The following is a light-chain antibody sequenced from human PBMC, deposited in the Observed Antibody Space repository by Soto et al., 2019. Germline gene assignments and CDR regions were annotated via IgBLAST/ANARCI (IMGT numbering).Light chain of an antibody. CDR3: QQSLTTPLT. J-gene: IGKJ4*01. CDR1: QSISIY. V-gene: IGKV1-39*01. Sequence: DIRMTQSPSSLSASVGDRVTITCRASQSISIYLNWYQQKPGKAPKLLIYAASSLQSGVPSRFGGSGSGTDFTLTISSLQREDLATYYCQQSLTTPLTFGGGTKVDIK. CDR2: AAS.